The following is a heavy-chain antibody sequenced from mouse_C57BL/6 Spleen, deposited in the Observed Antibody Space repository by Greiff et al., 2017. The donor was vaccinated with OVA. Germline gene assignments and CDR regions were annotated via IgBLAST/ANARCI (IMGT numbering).Heavy chain of an antibody. D-gene: IGHD1-1*01. Sequence: EVKLVESEGGLVQPGSSMKLSCTASGFTFSDYYMAWVRQVPEKGLEWVANINYDGSSTYYLDSLKSRFIISRDNAKNMLYLQMSSLKSEDTATYYCARTTVGLDFDYWGQGTTLTVSS. CDR1: GFTFSDYY. J-gene: IGHJ2*01. CDR3: ARTTVGLDFDY. CDR2: INYDGSST. V-gene: IGHV5-16*01.